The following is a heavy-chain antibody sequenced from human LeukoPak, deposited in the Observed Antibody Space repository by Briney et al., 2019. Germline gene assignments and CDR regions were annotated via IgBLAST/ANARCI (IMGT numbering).Heavy chain of an antibody. V-gene: IGHV1-69*01. D-gene: IGHD3-10*01. CDR2: IIPIFGTA. CDR1: GGTFSSYA. Sequence: RASVKVSCKASGGTFSSYAISWVRQAPGQGLEWMGGIIPIFGTANYAQKFQGRVTITADESTSTAYMELSSLRSEDTAVYYCARGRHPVRGVISMNFDYWGQGTLVTVSS. J-gene: IGHJ4*02. CDR3: ARGRHPVRGVISMNFDY.